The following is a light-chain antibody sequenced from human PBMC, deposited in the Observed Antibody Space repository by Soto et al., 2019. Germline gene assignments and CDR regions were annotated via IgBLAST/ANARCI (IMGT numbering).Light chain of an antibody. J-gene: IGKJ4*01. V-gene: IGKV3-15*01. CDR3: QQYCDWPLT. Sequence: EIVVTQSPATLSVSPGERATLSCRASQSVRNNFAWYQQKHGQAPRLLIFATSTRATGVPARFSGSGSGTEFTLNISSLQSEDFAVYYCQQYCDWPLTFGGGAKVEIE. CDR2: ATS. CDR1: QSVRNN.